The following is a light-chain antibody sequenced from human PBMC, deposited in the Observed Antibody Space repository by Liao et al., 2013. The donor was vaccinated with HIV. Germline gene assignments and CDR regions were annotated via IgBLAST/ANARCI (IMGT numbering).Light chain of an antibody. CDR1: ELGDKY. J-gene: IGLJ3*02. CDR3: QAWDSSTGWV. Sequence: SYELTQPPSVSVSPGQTASITCSGDELGDKYTCWYQQKPGQSPVLVIYQDVKRPSGIPGRFSGSNSGNTATLTISGARAMDEADYYCQAWDSSTGWVFGGGTKLTVL. V-gene: IGLV3-1*01. CDR2: QDV.